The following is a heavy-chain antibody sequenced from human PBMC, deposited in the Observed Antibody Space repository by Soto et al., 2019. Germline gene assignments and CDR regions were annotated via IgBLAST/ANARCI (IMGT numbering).Heavy chain of an antibody. V-gene: IGHV4-38-2*01. D-gene: IGHD5-18*01. CDR1: GYSISSGFH. CDR3: ARGAVQLWLYDY. CDR2: IYYSGST. Sequence: PSETLSLTCAVSGYSISSGFHWGWIRQPPGKGLEWIGYIYYSGSTNYNPSLESRVTMSVDTSKNQFSLKLSSVTAADTAVYYCARGAVQLWLYDYWGQGTLVTVSS. J-gene: IGHJ4*02.